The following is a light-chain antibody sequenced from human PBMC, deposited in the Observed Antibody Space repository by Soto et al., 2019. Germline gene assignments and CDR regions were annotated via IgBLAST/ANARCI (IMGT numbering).Light chain of an antibody. J-gene: IGKJ4*01. V-gene: IGKV3-11*01. Sequence: EIVLTQSPDTLSLSPGERATLSCRASQSLSSDLAWYQQKPGQAPRLLIYDASNRATGIPARFSGSGSGTDFTLTISSLEPDDFAVYSCQQRSNWPLTFGGGTKVEIK. CDR1: QSLSSD. CDR3: QQRSNWPLT. CDR2: DAS.